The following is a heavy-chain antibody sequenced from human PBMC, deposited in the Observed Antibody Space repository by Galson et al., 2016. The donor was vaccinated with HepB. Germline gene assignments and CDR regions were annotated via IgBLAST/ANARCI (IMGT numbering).Heavy chain of an antibody. Sequence: SETLSLTCSVSGGPIGSTSYYWGWIRQPPGKGLEWIGSIYYSGSTYYNPSLKSRVTISVDTSKNQFSLKLSSVTAADTAVYYCATTGCSNGWYGWVDYWGQGTLVTVSS. CDR1: GGPIGSTSYY. V-gene: IGHV4-39*01. CDR3: ATTGCSNGWYGWVDY. J-gene: IGHJ4*02. D-gene: IGHD6-13*01. CDR2: IYYSGST.